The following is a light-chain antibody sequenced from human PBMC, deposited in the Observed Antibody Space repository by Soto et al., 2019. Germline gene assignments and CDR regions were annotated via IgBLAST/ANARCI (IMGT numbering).Light chain of an antibody. CDR1: QDINKW. Sequence: DIQMTQSPSSVSASVGDRVTITCRASQDINKWLAWYQQKPGLAPNLVIYTASRLHGGGPSRFSGSASGTDFTLTISSLQPEDVATYYCQQAASFPITFGQGTRLEIK. CDR2: TAS. V-gene: IGKV1-12*01. CDR3: QQAASFPIT. J-gene: IGKJ5*01.